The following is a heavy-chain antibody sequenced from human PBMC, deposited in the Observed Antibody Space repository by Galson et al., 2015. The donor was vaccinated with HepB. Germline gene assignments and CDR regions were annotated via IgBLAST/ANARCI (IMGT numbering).Heavy chain of an antibody. Sequence: SVKVSCKASGGTFSSYTISWVRQAPGQGLEWMGRIIPILGIANYAQKFQGRVTITADKSTSTAYMELSSLRSEDTAVYYCARAPGLLWFGELPAYYFDYWGQGTLVTVSS. CDR2: IIPILGIA. CDR1: GGTFSSYT. J-gene: IGHJ4*02. V-gene: IGHV1-69*02. D-gene: IGHD3-10*01. CDR3: ARAPGLLWFGELPAYYFDY.